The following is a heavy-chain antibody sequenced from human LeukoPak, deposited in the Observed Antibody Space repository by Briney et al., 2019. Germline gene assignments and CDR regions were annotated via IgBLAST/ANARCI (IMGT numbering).Heavy chain of an antibody. CDR2: ISSSSSSM. CDR3: ARDLTYYYDSSGYYYSRGYFDY. Sequence: GGSLRLSCAASEFSFRSYSMNWVRQAPGKGLEWVSYISSSSSSMYYADSVKGRFTISRDDAKNSLYLQMNSLRDEDTAVYYCARDLTYYYDSSGYYYSRGYFDYWGQGTLVTVSS. D-gene: IGHD3-22*01. CDR1: EFSFRSYS. J-gene: IGHJ4*02. V-gene: IGHV3-48*02.